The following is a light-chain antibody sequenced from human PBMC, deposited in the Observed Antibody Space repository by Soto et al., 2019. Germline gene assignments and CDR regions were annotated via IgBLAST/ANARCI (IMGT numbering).Light chain of an antibody. CDR1: ISDVGSYNY. V-gene: IGLV2-14*03. Sequence: QRSRTQPASVSGSRGQSITISCTGTISDVGSYNYVSWYQQYPGKAPKLMIYDVSTRPSGVSDRFSGSKSGNTASLTISGLRAEDEADYYCGSYTTSSNYVFGTGTKVTVL. CDR3: GSYTTSSNYV. J-gene: IGLJ1*01. CDR2: DVS.